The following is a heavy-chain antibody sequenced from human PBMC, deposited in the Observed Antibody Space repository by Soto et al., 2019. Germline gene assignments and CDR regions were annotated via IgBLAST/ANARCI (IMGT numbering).Heavy chain of an antibody. D-gene: IGHD5-12*01. V-gene: IGHV4-4*02. CDR3: ARISGYDSYYYYYGMGV. CDR2: ISHSGST. J-gene: IGHJ6*02. CDR1: GGSISSSNW. Sequence: QVQLQESGPGLVKPSGTLSLTCAVSGGSISSSNWWSWDRQPPGKGLEWIGEISHSGSTNYNPSLNSRVTLSVCKSNNQYSLTLSSVTAADTAVYYCARISGYDSYYYYYGMGVWGQGTTVTVSS.